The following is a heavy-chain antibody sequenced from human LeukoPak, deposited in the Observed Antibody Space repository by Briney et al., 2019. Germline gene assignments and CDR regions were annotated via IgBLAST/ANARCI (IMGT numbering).Heavy chain of an antibody. J-gene: IGHJ4*02. CDR2: IYHSGST. V-gene: IGHV4-30-2*01. D-gene: IGHD6-13*01. CDR3: VRVEQQLGHLDY. Sequence: SQTLSLTCAVSGGSISSGGYSWSWIRQPPGKGLEWIGYIYHSGSTYYNPSLKSRVTISVDRSKNQFSLKLSSVTAADTAVYYCVRVEQQLGHLDYWGQGTLVTVSS. CDR1: GGSISSGGYS.